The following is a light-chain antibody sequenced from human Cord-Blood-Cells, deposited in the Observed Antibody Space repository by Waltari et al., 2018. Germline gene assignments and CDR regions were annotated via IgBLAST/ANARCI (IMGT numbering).Light chain of an antibody. CDR1: QSVSSN. V-gene: IGKV3-15*01. J-gene: IGKJ2*01. Sequence: IVMTQSPATLSVSPGERATLSCRASQSVSSNFAWYQQKPGQAPRLLIYGASTRATGIPARVSGSGSGTEFTLTISSLQSEDFAVYYCQQYNNWPLYTFGQGTKLEIK. CDR3: QQYNNWPLYT. CDR2: GAS.